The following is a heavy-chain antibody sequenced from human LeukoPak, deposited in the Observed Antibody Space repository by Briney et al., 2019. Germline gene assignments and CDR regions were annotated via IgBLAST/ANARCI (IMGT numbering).Heavy chain of an antibody. V-gene: IGHV1-2*04. CDR2: INPNSGGT. CDR3: ARGTYYYGSGSYSPFDY. J-gene: IGHJ4*02. CDR1: GYTFTSYG. Sequence: ASVKVSCKASGYTFTSYGISWVRQAPGQGLEWMGWINPNSGGTNYAQKFQGWVTMTRDTSISTAYMELSRLRSDDTAVYYCARGTYYYGSGSYSPFDYWGQGTLVTVSS. D-gene: IGHD3-10*01.